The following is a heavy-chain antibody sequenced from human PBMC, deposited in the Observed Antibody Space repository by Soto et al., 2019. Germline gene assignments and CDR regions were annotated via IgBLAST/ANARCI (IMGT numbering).Heavy chain of an antibody. CDR2: ISWNSGSI. Sequence: GGSLRLSCAASVFTFDDYAMHWVRQAPGKGLEWVSGISWNSGSIGYADSVKGRFTISRDNAKNSLYLQMNSLRAEDTALYYCAKDSEYSSSSPLFDYWGQGTLVTVSS. CDR1: VFTFDDYA. D-gene: IGHD6-6*01. J-gene: IGHJ4*02. CDR3: AKDSEYSSSSPLFDY. V-gene: IGHV3-9*01.